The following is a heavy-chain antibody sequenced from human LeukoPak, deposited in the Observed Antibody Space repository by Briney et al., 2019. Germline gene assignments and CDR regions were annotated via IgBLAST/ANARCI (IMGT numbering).Heavy chain of an antibody. J-gene: IGHJ4*02. D-gene: IGHD1-1*01. Sequence: SETLSLTCTVSGGSISSYYWSWIRQPPGKGLEWIGYIYYSGSTNYNPSLKSRLTISGDTSKNQFSLKLSSVTAADTAVYYCARVTGWNPLQAAHLDYWGQGTLVTVSS. V-gene: IGHV4-59*12. CDR2: IYYSGST. CDR3: ARVTGWNPLQAAHLDY. CDR1: GGSISSYY.